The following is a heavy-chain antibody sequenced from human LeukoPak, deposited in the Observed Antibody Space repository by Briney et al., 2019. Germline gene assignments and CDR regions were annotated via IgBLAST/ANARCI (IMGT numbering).Heavy chain of an antibody. V-gene: IGHV1-69*04. CDR2: IIPILGIA. D-gene: IGHD3-22*01. Sequence: SVTVSFKASGGTFSSYAISWVRQAPGQGLEWMGRIIPILGIANYAQKFQGRVTITADKSTSTAYMELSSLRSEDTAVYYCARDGRNYYDSSGYYPADYWGQGTLVTVSS. J-gene: IGHJ4*02. CDR3: ARDGRNYYDSSGYYPADY. CDR1: GGTFSSYA.